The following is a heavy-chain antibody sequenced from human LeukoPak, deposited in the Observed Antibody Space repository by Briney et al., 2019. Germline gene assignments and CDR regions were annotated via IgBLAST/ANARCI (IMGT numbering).Heavy chain of an antibody. CDR2: ISGSGGST. D-gene: IGHD3-22*01. CDR3: AKGPPTYYYDSSGYYYRY. J-gene: IGHJ4*02. Sequence: GGSLRLSCAASGFTVSSNYMSWVRQAPGKGLEWVSAISGSGGSTYYADSVKGRFTISRDNSKNTLYLQMNSLRAEDTAVYYCAKGPPTYYYDSSGYYYRYWGQGTLVTVSS. CDR1: GFTVSSNY. V-gene: IGHV3-23*01.